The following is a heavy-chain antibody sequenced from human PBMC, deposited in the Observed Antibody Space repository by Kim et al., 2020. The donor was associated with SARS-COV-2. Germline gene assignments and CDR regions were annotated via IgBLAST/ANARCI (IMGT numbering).Heavy chain of an antibody. CDR2: IKEDGSDT. J-gene: IGHJ4*02. CDR3: ARALAGSGSY. D-gene: IGHD2-15*01. CDR1: GFIFSNYW. V-gene: IGHV3-7*01. Sequence: GGSLRLSCEGAGFIFSNYWMKWVRQAPGKGLEWVATIKEDGSDTYYADSVKGRHTISRDNAKNSLFLQMNSLRVDDTAIYYCARALAGSGSYWGQGTLVTVSS.